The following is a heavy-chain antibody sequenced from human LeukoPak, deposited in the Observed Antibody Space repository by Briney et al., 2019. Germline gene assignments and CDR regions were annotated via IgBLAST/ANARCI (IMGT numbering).Heavy chain of an antibody. Sequence: GGTLRLSCAASGFTFSSYGMSWVRQAPGKGLEWVSTISGSGGSTYYADSVKGRFTISRDNSKNTLYLQMNSLRAEDTAVYYCAKGAKVDDYVWGSYRNDAFDIWGRGTMVSVSS. CDR1: GFTFSSYG. CDR2: ISGSGGST. D-gene: IGHD3-16*02. CDR3: AKGAKVDDYVWGSYRNDAFDI. V-gene: IGHV3-23*01. J-gene: IGHJ3*02.